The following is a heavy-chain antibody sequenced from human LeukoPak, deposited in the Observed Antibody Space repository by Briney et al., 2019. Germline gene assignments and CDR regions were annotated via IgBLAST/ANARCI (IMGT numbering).Heavy chain of an antibody. Sequence: RAGGSLRLSCAASGFIFSDYYMDWVRQAPGKGLEWICRSRNKANSFSTEYAASVKGRFTISREDSKNSLYLQMNSLQTEDTAVYYCARSGGDYRRLDYWGQGILVTVSS. D-gene: IGHD4-17*01. CDR2: SRNKANSFST. CDR3: ARSGGDYRRLDY. J-gene: IGHJ4*02. CDR1: GFIFSDYY. V-gene: IGHV3-72*01.